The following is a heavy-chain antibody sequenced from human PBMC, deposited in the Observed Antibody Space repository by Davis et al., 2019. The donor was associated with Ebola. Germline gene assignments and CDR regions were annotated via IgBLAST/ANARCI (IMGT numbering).Heavy chain of an antibody. CDR3: ATFVLGYCSGGSCYNYFDD. Sequence: SQTLSLTCAVYGGSFSGYYWSWIRQPPGKGLEWIGYIYYSGSTNYNPSLKSRVSISVDTSKNQFSLRLRSVTAADTAVYYCATFVLGYCSGGSCYNYFDDWGQGTLVTVSS. CDR2: IYYSGST. V-gene: IGHV4-59*01. D-gene: IGHD2-15*01. J-gene: IGHJ4*02. CDR1: GGSFSGYY.